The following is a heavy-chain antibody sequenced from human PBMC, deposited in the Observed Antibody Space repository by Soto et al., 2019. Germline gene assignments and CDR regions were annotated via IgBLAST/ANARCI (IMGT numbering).Heavy chain of an antibody. CDR2: IIGSGGST. V-gene: IGHV3-23*01. J-gene: IGHJ6*02. CDR3: AKLGYDFWSGYFRLAAAGLHYYGMDV. Sequence: SLRISYAASGLNFRSYAMSWIRQTPGKGLEWVSAIIGSGGSTYYADSVKGRFTISRDNSENTLYLQMNSLRAEDTAVYYCAKLGYDFWSGYFRLAAAGLHYYGMDVWGQGTTVTVSS. CDR1: GLNFRSYA. D-gene: IGHD3-3*01.